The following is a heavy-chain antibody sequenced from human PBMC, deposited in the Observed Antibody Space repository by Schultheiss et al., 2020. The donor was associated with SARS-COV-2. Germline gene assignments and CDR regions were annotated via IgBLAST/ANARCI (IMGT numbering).Heavy chain of an antibody. CDR3: ARAAGPRGYSGYDWYY. CDR2: ISGSGGST. J-gene: IGHJ4*02. V-gene: IGHV3-23*01. CDR1: GFTFSSYA. D-gene: IGHD5-12*01. Sequence: GGSLRLSCAASGFTFSSYAMSWVRQAPGKGLEWVSAISGSGGSTYYADSVKGRFTISRDNSKNTLYLQMNSLRAEDTAVYYCARAAGPRGYSGYDWYYWGQGTLVTVSS.